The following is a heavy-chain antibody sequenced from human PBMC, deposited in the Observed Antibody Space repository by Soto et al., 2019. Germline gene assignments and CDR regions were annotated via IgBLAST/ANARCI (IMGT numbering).Heavy chain of an antibody. CDR3: ARDRARMSSGPRRYYYGSGSYRGGMDV. CDR1: GGSISSGGYY. D-gene: IGHD3-10*01. V-gene: IGHV4-31*03. J-gene: IGHJ6*02. Sequence: SETLSLTCTVSGGSISSGGYYWSWIRQHPGKGLEWIGYIYYSGSTYYNPSLKSRVTISVDTSKNQFSLKLSSVTAADTAVYYCARDRARMSSGPRRYYYGSGSYRGGMDVWGQGTTVTVSS. CDR2: IYYSGST.